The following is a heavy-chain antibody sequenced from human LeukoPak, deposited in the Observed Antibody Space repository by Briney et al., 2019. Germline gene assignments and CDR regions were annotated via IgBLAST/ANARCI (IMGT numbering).Heavy chain of an antibody. CDR2: IRYDGSNK. CDR1: GFAFSSYG. Sequence: GGSLRLSCAASGFAFSSYGMHWVRQAPGKGLEWVAFIRYDGSNKYYADSVKGRFTISRDNSKNTLYLQMNSLRAEDTAVYYCAKVQAGGAAILDYWGQGTLVTVSS. CDR3: AKVQAGGAAILDY. J-gene: IGHJ4*02. D-gene: IGHD2-2*02. V-gene: IGHV3-30*02.